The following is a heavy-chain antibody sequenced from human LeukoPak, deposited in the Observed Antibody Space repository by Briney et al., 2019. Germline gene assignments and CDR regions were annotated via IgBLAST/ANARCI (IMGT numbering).Heavy chain of an antibody. D-gene: IGHD3-10*01. CDR1: GFSFSNYW. Sequence: GGSLRLSCAASGFSFSNYWMDWIRQAPGKGLEWVGSTKPDGSEKYYVDSVKGRFTISRDNAKNSLYLRMNGLRAEDTAVYYCARDDGSSCFAYWGQGTQVTVSS. J-gene: IGHJ4*02. V-gene: IGHV3-7*01. CDR3: ARDDGSSCFAY. CDR2: TKPDGSEK.